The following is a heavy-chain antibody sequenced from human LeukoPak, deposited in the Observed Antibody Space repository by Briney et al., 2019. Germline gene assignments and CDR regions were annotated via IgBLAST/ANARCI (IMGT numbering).Heavy chain of an antibody. D-gene: IGHD7-27*01. CDR3: AKDGLTGVNYYYGMDV. CDR2: ISYDESYK. V-gene: IGHV3-30*18. J-gene: IGHJ6*04. CDR1: GFIFSSYG. Sequence: GGSLRLSCAASGFIFSSYGIHWVRQAPGKGLEWVAVISYDESYKYYADSVKGRFTISRDNSKNTLYLQMNSLRAEDTAVYYCAKDGLTGVNYYYGMDVWGKGTTVTVSS.